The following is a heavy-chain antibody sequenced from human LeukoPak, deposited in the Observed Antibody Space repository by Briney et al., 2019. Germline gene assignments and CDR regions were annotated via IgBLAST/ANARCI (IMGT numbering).Heavy chain of an antibody. CDR3: ARVAGATGDNWFDP. CDR1: EFSVGSNY. Sequence: GGSLRLSCAASEFSVGSNYMTWVRQAPGKGLEWVSLIYSGGSTYYADSVKGRFTISRDNSKNTLYLQMNSLRAEDTAVYYCARVAGATGDNWFDPWGQGTLVTVSS. CDR2: IYSGGST. J-gene: IGHJ5*02. D-gene: IGHD1-26*01. V-gene: IGHV3-66*01.